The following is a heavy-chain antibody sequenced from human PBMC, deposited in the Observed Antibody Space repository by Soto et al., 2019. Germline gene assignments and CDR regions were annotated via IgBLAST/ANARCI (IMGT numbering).Heavy chain of an antibody. V-gene: IGHV4-31*03. J-gene: IGHJ3*02. Sequence: QVQLQESGPGLVKPSQTLSLTCTVSGGSISTGGYYWSWIRQHPGRGLEWIGYIYHSGMTFYNPSLQSRFAISIDTSKNKFSLKLSSVTAADTAVYYCATVRWELHDAFDIWGQGTMVSVSS. CDR2: IYHSGMT. D-gene: IGHD1-26*01. CDR1: GGSISTGGYY. CDR3: ATVRWELHDAFDI.